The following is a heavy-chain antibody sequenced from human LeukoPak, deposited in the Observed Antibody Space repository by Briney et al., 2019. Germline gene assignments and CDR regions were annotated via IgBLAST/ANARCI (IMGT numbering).Heavy chain of an antibody. J-gene: IGHJ4*02. D-gene: IGHD1-26*01. Sequence: VSRINTAGTSTNYAASVKGRFTISRDTAKNTLYLQMNSLRAEDTAVYYCARASSGSPGDYWGQGTLVTVSS. CDR3: ARASSGSPGDY. CDR2: INTAGTST. V-gene: IGHV3-74*01.